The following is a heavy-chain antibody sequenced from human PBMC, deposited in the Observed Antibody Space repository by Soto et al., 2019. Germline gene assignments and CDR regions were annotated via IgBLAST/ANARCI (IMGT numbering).Heavy chain of an antibody. V-gene: IGHV3-33*01. CDR2: TWYDVTNK. D-gene: IGHD6-13*01. CDR1: GFTFSNYG. Sequence: XVCLRLSFAASGFTFSNYGMHWVRQAPGKGLEWVAATWYDVTNKYYVDSVKGRFTISRDNSKNTLYLQMDSLRAEDTGVYYCARDRVGVAVGGDFAMDVWGQGTTVTVPS. CDR3: ARDRVGVAVGGDFAMDV. J-gene: IGHJ6*02.